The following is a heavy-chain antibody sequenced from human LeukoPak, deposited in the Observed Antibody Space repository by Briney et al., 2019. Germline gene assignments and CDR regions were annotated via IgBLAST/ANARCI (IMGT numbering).Heavy chain of an antibody. CDR3: ARDRPGRYCSTISCYSASPFDP. V-gene: IGHV1-69*13. Sequence: GASVKVSRKASGGTFSSYAISWVRQAPGQGLEWMGGIIPIFGTANYAQKFQGRVTITADESTSTAYMELSSLRSEDTAVYYCARDRPGRYCSTISCYSASPFDPWGQGTLVTVSS. CDR1: GGTFSSYA. D-gene: IGHD2-2*02. J-gene: IGHJ5*02. CDR2: IIPIFGTA.